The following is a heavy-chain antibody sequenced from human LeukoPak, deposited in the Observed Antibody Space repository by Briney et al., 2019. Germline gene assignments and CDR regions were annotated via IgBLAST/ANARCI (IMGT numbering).Heavy chain of an antibody. Sequence: GASVKVSFKTSGYSFTSYFLARVRQAPGHGLEWMGNIDPTSGTTTYAQKFQARVTMTRDLSTSTIYMEMTSLRSDDTALYYCARDFVYDSSDWRGGFDYWGQGTLVTVSS. J-gene: IGHJ4*02. D-gene: IGHD3-22*01. V-gene: IGHV1-46*01. CDR1: GYSFTSYF. CDR2: IDPTSGTT. CDR3: ARDFVYDSSDWRGGFDY.